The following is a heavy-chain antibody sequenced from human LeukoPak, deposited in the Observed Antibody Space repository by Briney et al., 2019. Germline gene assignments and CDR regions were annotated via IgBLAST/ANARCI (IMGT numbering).Heavy chain of an antibody. CDR2: ITATADST. CDR1: GFTFSSYA. V-gene: IGHV3-23*01. Sequence: PGGSLRLSCAASGFTFSSYAMSWVRQAPGEGLEWVSGITATADSTYYADSVRGRFTISRDNSKNTLYLQMNSLGAEDSALYYCAKDPLMYSSTWCPNWFDPWGQGTLVTVSS. J-gene: IGHJ5*02. D-gene: IGHD6-13*01. CDR3: AKDPLMYSSTWCPNWFDP.